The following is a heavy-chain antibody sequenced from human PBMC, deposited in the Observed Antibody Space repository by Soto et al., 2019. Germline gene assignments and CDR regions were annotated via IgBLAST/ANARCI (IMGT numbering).Heavy chain of an antibody. D-gene: IGHD5-12*01. CDR1: GFTFDDYA. Sequence: VQLVESGGGLVQPGRSLRLSCAASGFTFDDYAMHWVRQAPGKGLEWVSGIDWNSGTITYADSVKGRFTISRDNAKNSLYLQMDSLRTEDTALYYCAKARGYRYYYYYYMDVWGKGTTVTVSS. V-gene: IGHV3-9*01. J-gene: IGHJ6*03. CDR2: IDWNSGTI. CDR3: AKARGYRYYYYYYMDV.